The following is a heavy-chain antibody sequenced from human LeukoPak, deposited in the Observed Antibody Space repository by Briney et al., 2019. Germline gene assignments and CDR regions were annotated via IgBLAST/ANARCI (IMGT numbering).Heavy chain of an antibody. CDR3: ARPYSSGWYYFDY. Sequence: GASVKVSCKASGYTFTSYDISWVRQAPGQGLEWMGWISVYNGNTNYAQKFQGRVTMTTDTSTSTAYMELRSLRSDDTAVYYCARPYSSGWYYFDYWGQGTLVTVSS. J-gene: IGHJ4*02. CDR2: ISVYNGNT. D-gene: IGHD6-19*01. V-gene: IGHV1-18*01. CDR1: GYTFTSYD.